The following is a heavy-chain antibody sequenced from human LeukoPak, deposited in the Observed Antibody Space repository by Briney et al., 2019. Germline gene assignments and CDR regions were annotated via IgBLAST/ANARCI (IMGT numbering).Heavy chain of an antibody. V-gene: IGHV3-74*01. CDR2: INTDGSST. CDR1: GFTFSSYE. J-gene: IGHJ4*02. CDR3: VTMGTITVIVDPSDY. Sequence: GGSLRLSCAASGFTFSSYEMNWVRQAPGKGLVWISRINTDGSSTSYADSVKGRFTISRDNAKNTLYLQMNSLRAEDTAVYYCVTMGTITVIVDPSDYWGQGNLVTVSS. D-gene: IGHD3-22*01.